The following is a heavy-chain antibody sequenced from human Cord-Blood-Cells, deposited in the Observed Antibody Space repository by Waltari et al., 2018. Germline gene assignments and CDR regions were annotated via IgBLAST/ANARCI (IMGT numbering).Heavy chain of an antibody. J-gene: IGHJ5*02. D-gene: IGHD6-6*01. CDR1: GGSFSGYY. V-gene: IGHV4-34*01. Sequence: QVQLQQWGAGLLKPSETLSLTCAVYGGSFSGYYWSWIRQPPGKGLGWIGEINHRGSSNYNPSLKSRVTISVDTSKNQFSLKLSSVTAADTAVYYCARDGLDSRREYSSSSAWFDPWGQGTLVTVSS. CDR2: INHRGSS. CDR3: ARDGLDSRREYSSSSAWFDP.